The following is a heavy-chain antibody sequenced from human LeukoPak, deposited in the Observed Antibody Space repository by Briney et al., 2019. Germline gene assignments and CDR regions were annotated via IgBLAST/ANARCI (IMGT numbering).Heavy chain of an antibody. CDR3: ARAERPRYWFDP. V-gene: IGHV4-38-2*02. J-gene: IGHJ5*02. CDR1: GYSISSGYY. Sequence: SSETLSLTCTVPGYSISSGYYWAWIRQPPGKGLEWIGSIFHTGSTYHNPSLKSRVTISVDTSKNQFSLKLNSVTAADTAVYYCARAERPRYWFDPWGQGTLVTVSS. CDR2: IFHTGST.